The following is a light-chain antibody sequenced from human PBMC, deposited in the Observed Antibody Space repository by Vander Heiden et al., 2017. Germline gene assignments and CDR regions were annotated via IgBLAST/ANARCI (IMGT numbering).Light chain of an antibody. CDR1: QSVSCSY. Sequence: EIVLTQSPGTLSLSPGERATLSCRASQSVSCSYLAWYQQRPGQDPRLLIYSASSRATGIPDRFSGSGSGTDFTLTISRLEPEDFAVYYCQHYGSSPPFTFGPGTKVDIK. CDR2: SAS. J-gene: IGKJ3*01. V-gene: IGKV3-20*01. CDR3: QHYGSSPPFT.